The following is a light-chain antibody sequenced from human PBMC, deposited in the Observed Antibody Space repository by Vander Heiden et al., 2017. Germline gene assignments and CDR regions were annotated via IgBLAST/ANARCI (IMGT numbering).Light chain of an antibody. CDR2: AAS. Sequence: DFQLTHSPSSLSASLGDRVTITCRASQGISTYLAWYQQKPGTAPKLLIYAASTLESGVPSRFSGSGSGTDFTLTISSLQPEDVAKYYCQRYNSAPRAFGQGTTLEIK. CDR1: QGISTY. J-gene: IGKJ2*01. V-gene: IGKV1-27*01. CDR3: QRYNSAPRA.